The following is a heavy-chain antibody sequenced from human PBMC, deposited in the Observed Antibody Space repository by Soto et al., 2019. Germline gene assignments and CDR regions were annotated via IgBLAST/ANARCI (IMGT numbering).Heavy chain of an antibody. CDR3: TTDWIGRWELLFPDY. D-gene: IGHD1-26*01. CDR2: IKSKTDGGTT. V-gene: IGHV3-15*07. J-gene: IGHJ4*02. Sequence: GGSLRLSCAASGFTFSNAWMNWVRQAPGKGLEWVGRIKSKTDGGTTDYAAPVKGRFTISRDDSKNTLYLQMNSLKTEDTAVYYCTTDWIGRWELLFPDYWGQGTLVTVSS. CDR1: GFTFSNAW.